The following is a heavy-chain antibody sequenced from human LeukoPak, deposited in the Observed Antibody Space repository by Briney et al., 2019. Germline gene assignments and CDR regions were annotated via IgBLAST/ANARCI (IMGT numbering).Heavy chain of an antibody. Sequence: PGGSLRLSCAASGFPLSNYWMHWVRQAPGKGLVWVSRINIDGSSISYADSVKGRFTISRDNAKNTVYLQMNSLRVEDTAVYYCAGDRIVGTSFDFWGQGTLVTVSS. V-gene: IGHV3-74*01. J-gene: IGHJ4*02. D-gene: IGHD1-26*01. CDR2: INIDGSSI. CDR3: AGDRIVGTSFDF. CDR1: GFPLSNYW.